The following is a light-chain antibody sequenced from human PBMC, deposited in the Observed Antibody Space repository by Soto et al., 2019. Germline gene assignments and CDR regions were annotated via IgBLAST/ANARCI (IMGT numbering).Light chain of an antibody. Sequence: DLQMTQSPSSLSASVGDRVTITCRASQSIANYLNWYQQKPGKAPKLLIYAASSLQSGVPSRFSGSGSGTEFTLTISSLQPEDFATYYCQQCYNLPRSFGQGAKLEI. CDR3: QQCYNLPRS. CDR2: AAS. CDR1: QSIANY. V-gene: IGKV1-39*01. J-gene: IGKJ2*01.